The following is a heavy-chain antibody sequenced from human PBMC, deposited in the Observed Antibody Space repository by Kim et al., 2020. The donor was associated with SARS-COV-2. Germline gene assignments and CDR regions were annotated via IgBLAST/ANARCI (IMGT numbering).Heavy chain of an antibody. Sequence: ASVKVSCKASGYIFTSYGMHWVSQAPGQRLEWMGWINAANGDTKDSQKFQGRVTITRDTSAGTAYMELSSLRSEDTAVYYCARDVSSSWSGVDYWGQGTL. CDR3: ARDVSSSWSGVDY. J-gene: IGHJ4*02. V-gene: IGHV1-3*01. CDR2: INAANGDT. D-gene: IGHD6-13*01. CDR1: GYIFTSYG.